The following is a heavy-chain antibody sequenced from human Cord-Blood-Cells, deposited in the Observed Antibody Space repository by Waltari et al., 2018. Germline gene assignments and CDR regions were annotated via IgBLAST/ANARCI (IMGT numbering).Heavy chain of an antibody. Sequence: QVQLQQWGAGLLKPSETLSLTCAVYGGSFSGYYWSWIRQPPGKGLEWTGEINHSGSTNYHPSLKSRVTISVDTSKNQFSLKLSSVTAADTAVYYCARGSIARQASFNYYIVVVPADNWFDPWGQGTLVTVSS. CDR1: GGSFSGYY. J-gene: IGHJ5*02. CDR2: INHSGST. V-gene: IGHV4-34*01. CDR3: ARGSIARQASFNYYIVVVPADNWFDP. D-gene: IGHD2-2*01.